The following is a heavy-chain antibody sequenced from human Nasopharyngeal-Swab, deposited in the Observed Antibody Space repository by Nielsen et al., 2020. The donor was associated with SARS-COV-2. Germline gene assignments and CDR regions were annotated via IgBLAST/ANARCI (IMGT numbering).Heavy chain of an antibody. CDR3: ARDRGYCSGGSCYLDDS. D-gene: IGHD2-15*01. CDR2: INPSVSSA. V-gene: IGHV1-46*01. CDR1: GYTFTSYY. J-gene: IGHJ4*02. Sequence: ASVKVSCKASGYTFTSYYIHWVRQAPGQGLEWMGIINPSVSSATYAQRFEGRVTMTRDTSTSTVYMELSSLRSEDTAVYYCARDRGYCSGGSCYLDDSWGQGTLVTVS.